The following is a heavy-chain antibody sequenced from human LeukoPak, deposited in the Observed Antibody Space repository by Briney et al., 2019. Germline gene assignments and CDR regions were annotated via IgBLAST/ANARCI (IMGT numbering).Heavy chain of an antibody. J-gene: IGHJ4*02. CDR1: GYTFTSYY. D-gene: IGHD3-10*01. CDR3: ARGRFAELNYFDY. V-gene: IGHV1-69*13. CDR2: IIPIFGTP. Sequence: SVKVSCKASGYTFTSYYMHWVRQAPGQGLEWMGGIIPIFGTPNYAQKFQGRVTITADESTSTAYMELSSLRSEDTAVYYCARGRFAELNYFDYWGQGTLVTVSS.